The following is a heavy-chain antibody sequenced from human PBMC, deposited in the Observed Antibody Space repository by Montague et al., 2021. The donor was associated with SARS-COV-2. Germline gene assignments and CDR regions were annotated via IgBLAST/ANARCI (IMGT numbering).Heavy chain of an antibody. CDR3: ARFPTSYYYDSKAAPATPDAFDI. Sequence: SETLSLTCTVSSGSISSSGYYWGWIRQPPGKGLEWIGSIYYSGSTYYNPSLKSRVTISVDTSKNQFSLKLSSVTAADTAVYYCARFPTSYYYDSKAAPATPDAFDIWGQGTTVTVSS. V-gene: IGHV4-39*01. D-gene: IGHD3-22*01. CDR2: IYYSGST. J-gene: IGHJ3*02. CDR1: SGSISSSGYY.